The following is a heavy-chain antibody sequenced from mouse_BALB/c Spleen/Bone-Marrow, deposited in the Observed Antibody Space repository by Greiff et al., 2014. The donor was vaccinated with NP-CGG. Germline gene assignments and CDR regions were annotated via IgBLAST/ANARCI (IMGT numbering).Heavy chain of an antibody. CDR2: INPHNDGT. CDR3: ARGGYYGTSLYWYFDV. V-gene: IGHV1-14*01. CDR1: GYTFTSYV. D-gene: IGHD1-1*01. Sequence: VQLQQSGPELVKPGASVKMSCKASGYTFTSYVIHWVKQKPGQGLEWIGYINPHNDGTKYNEKFKGKATLTSDKSSSTAYMELSSLTSEDSAVYYCARGGYYGTSLYWYFDVWGAGTTVTVSS. J-gene: IGHJ1*01.